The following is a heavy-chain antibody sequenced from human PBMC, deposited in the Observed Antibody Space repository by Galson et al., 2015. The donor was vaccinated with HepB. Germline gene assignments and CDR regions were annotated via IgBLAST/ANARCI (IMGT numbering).Heavy chain of an antibody. CDR3: AKDSSNYYYDSSGHFDY. V-gene: IGHV3-74*01. D-gene: IGHD3-22*01. Sequence: SLRLSCAASGVTFKYYWIHWVRRPPEKGLEWVSCIDSDGESTSYADSVRGRFTISRDNAKNSLYLQMNSLRVEDTALYYCAKDSSNYYYDSSGHFDYWGQGTLVTVSS. CDR2: IDSDGEST. CDR1: GVTFKYYW. J-gene: IGHJ4*02.